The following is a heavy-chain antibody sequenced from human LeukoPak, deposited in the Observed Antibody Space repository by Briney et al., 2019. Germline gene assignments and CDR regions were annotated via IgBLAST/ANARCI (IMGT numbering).Heavy chain of an antibody. CDR2: IKQDGSEK. V-gene: IGHV3-7*01. D-gene: IGHD2/OR15-2a*01. CDR3: VRGGTTFDY. J-gene: IGHJ4*02. Sequence: GGSLRLSCEASGFTFSNSWMSWVRQAPGKGLEWVANIKQDGSEKYYVDSVKGRFTISRDKAKNSLYLQMNSLRADDTAVYYCVRGGTTFDYWGQGTLVTVSS. CDR1: GFTFSNSW.